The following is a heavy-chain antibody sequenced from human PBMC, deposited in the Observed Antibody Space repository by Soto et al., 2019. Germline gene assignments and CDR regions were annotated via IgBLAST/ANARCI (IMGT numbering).Heavy chain of an antibody. CDR2: IYYSGST. D-gene: IGHD7-27*01. CDR3: ASNLGATGYYFDY. Sequence: SETLSLTCTVSGGSISSYYWSWIRQPPGKGLEWIGYIYYSGSTNYNPSLKSRVTISVDTSKNQFSLKLSSVTAADTAVYYCASNLGATGYYFDYWGQGTLVTVSS. J-gene: IGHJ4*02. CDR1: GGSISSYY. V-gene: IGHV4-59*01.